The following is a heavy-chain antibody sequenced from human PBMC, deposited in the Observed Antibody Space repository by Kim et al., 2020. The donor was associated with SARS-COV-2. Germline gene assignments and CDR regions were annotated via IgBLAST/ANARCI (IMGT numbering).Heavy chain of an antibody. J-gene: IGHJ4*02. Sequence: TTYARKLQGRVTMTTDTSTSTAYMELRSLRSDDTAVYYCARDHRSCYDRWGQGTLVTVSS. CDR3: ARDHRSCYDR. CDR2: T. V-gene: IGHV1-18*01. D-gene: IGHD2-15*01.